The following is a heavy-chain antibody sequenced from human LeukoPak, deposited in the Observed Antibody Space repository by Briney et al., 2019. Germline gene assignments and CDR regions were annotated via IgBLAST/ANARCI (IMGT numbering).Heavy chain of an antibody. CDR3: ARARSSYGYGDAFDI. CDR1: GFTFSSYA. J-gene: IGHJ3*02. D-gene: IGHD5-18*01. V-gene: IGHV3-30*04. Sequence: GGSLRLSCAASGFTFSSYAMNWVRQAPGKGLEWVAVISYDGSSKYCADSVKGRFTISRDNSKNTLYLQMNSLRAEDTAVYYCARARSSYGYGDAFDIWGQGTMVTVSS. CDR2: ISYDGSSK.